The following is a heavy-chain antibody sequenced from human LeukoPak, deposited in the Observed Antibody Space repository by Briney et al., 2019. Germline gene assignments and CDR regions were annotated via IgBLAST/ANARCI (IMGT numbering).Heavy chain of an antibody. CDR1: GFTVSSNY. J-gene: IGHJ4*02. D-gene: IGHD3-3*01. V-gene: IGHV3-23*01. CDR3: AKGSRDSRPYYFDF. Sequence: GGSLRLSCAASGFTVSSNYMSWVRQAPGRGLEWVSAITGSGGDTYHADSVRGRFTISRDNSKNTLYLQMNSLRAEDTALYYCAKGSRDSRPYYFDFWGQEILVTVSS. CDR2: ITGSGGDT.